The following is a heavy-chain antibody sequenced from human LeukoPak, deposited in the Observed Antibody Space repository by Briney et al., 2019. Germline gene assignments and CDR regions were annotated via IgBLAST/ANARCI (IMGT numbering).Heavy chain of an antibody. Sequence: PSETLSLTCAVYGGSFSGYYWSWIRQPPGKGLEWIGEINHSGSTNYNPSLKSRVTISVDTSKNQFSLKLSSVTAADTAVYYCARISMVRGVIITALDYWGQGTLVTVSS. CDR2: INHSGST. D-gene: IGHD3-10*01. CDR1: GGSFSGYY. CDR3: ARISMVRGVIITALDY. J-gene: IGHJ4*02. V-gene: IGHV4-34*01.